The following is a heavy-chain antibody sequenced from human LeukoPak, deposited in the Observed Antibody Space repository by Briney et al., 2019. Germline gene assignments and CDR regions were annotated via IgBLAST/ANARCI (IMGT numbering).Heavy chain of an antibody. V-gene: IGHV4-31*03. CDR2: IYYSGST. J-gene: IGHJ6*02. Sequence: SETLSLTCTVSGGSINSGGYYWSWIRQHPGKGLEWIGYIYYSGSTYYNPSLKSRVTISVDTSKNQFSLKLSSVTAADTAVYYCARSLRYFDWLLSSSYYYYGMDVWGQGTTVTVSS. D-gene: IGHD3-9*01. CDR3: ARSLRYFDWLLSSSYYYYGMDV. CDR1: GGSINSGGYY.